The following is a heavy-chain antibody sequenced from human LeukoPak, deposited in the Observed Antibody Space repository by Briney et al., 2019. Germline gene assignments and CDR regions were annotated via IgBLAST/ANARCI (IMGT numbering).Heavy chain of an antibody. Sequence: ASVKVSCKASGGTFISYAISWVRQAPGQGLEWMGGIIPTFGTANYAQKFQGRVTITADESTSTAYMELSSLRSEDTAVYYCARVVVSYGYYYYYGMDVWGQGTTVTVSS. D-gene: IGHD5-18*01. CDR3: ARVVVSYGYYYYYGMDV. J-gene: IGHJ6*02. V-gene: IGHV1-69*01. CDR1: GGTFISYA. CDR2: IIPTFGTA.